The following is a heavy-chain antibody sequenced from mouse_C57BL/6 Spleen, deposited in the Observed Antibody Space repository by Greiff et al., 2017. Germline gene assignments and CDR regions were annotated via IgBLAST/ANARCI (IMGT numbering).Heavy chain of an antibody. J-gene: IGHJ4*01. CDR3: ERVVTTTDYYAMDY. CDR2: INPSSGYT. D-gene: IGHD2-12*01. CDR1: GYTFTSYW. Sequence: QVQLQQSGAELAKPGASVKLSCKASGYTFTSYWLHWVKQRPGQGLEWIGYINPSSGYTKYNQKFKDKATLTADKSSSTAYMQLSSLTYEDSAVYYCERVVTTTDYYAMDYWGQGTSVTVSS. V-gene: IGHV1-7*01.